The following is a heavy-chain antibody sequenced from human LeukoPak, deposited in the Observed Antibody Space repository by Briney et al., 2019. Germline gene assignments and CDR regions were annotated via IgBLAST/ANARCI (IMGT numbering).Heavy chain of an antibody. CDR2: LRYDGSNK. V-gene: IGHV3-30*02. J-gene: IGHJ4*02. D-gene: IGHD2-15*01. CDR1: GFTFSSYG. Sequence: TGGSLRLSCAASGFTFSSYGMHWVRQAPGKWLEWVAFLRYDGSNKDYADSVKGRFTISRDNSKNTLDLEMNSLRAEDTAVYYCAKDASNLVAATAIDSWGQGTLVTVSS. CDR3: AKDASNLVAATAIDS.